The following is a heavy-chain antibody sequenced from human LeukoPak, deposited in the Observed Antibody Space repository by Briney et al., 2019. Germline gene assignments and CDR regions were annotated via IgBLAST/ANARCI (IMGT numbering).Heavy chain of an antibody. CDR3: ILVLRSVHFDY. J-gene: IGHJ4*02. V-gene: IGHV2-5*02. D-gene: IGHD2-15*01. Sequence: SGPTLVKPIQTLTLTCTFSGFSLSTSGVGVSWIRQPPGKALEWLAVIYCDVDKRYSASLKSRLTITKGTSNKRVVLTMTNMDPVNTATYYCILVLRSVHFDYWGQGTLVTVSS. CDR1: GFSLSTSGVG. CDR2: IYCDVDK.